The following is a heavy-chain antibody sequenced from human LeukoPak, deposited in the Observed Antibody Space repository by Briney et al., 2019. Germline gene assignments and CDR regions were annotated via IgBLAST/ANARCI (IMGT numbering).Heavy chain of an antibody. Sequence: ASVKVSCKASGYTFTSYGISWVRQAPGQGLEWMGWISAYNGNTNYAQKLQGRVTMTTDTSTSTAYIELRSLRSDDTAVYYCTTDRIVTMVRGVIITSDYWGQGTLVTVSS. CDR3: TTDRIVTMVRGVIITSDY. CDR1: GYTFTSYG. CDR2: ISAYNGNT. J-gene: IGHJ4*02. D-gene: IGHD3-10*01. V-gene: IGHV1-18*01.